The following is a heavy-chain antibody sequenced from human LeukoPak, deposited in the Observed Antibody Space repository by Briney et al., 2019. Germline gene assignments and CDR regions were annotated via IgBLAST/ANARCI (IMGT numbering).Heavy chain of an antibody. CDR1: GFTFSSYA. CDR3: ARYIIAPRNFDY. Sequence: GGSLRLSCAASGFTFSSYAMSWVRQAPGKGLEWVSAISAGGASTYYADSVKGRFTISRDNSRNTLYLQMNSLRAEDTAVYFCARYIIAPRNFDYWGQGTLVTVSS. J-gene: IGHJ4*02. CDR2: ISAGGAST. D-gene: IGHD1-1*01. V-gene: IGHV3-23*01.